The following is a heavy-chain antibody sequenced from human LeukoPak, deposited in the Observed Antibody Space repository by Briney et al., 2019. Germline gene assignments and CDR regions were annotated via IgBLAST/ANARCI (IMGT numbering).Heavy chain of an antibody. CDR2: ISYSGGT. V-gene: IGHV4-59*04. Sequence: GSLRLSCAASGFTFSSYSMNWVRQPPGKGLEWIGNISYSGGTYYNPSLKSRVIMSVDTSKNQCSLKLTSVTAADTAVYYCVFKNYYDTSGYKDWGQGTLVTVSS. J-gene: IGHJ4*02. D-gene: IGHD3-22*01. CDR3: VFKNYYDTSGYKD. CDR1: GFTFSSYSMN.